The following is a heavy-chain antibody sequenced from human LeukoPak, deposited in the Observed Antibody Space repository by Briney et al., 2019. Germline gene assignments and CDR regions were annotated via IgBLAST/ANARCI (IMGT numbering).Heavy chain of an antibody. CDR2: IYTSGST. CDR1: GGSISSGSSY. D-gene: IGHD4-11*01. CDR3: ARAHDYRSAWFDP. J-gene: IGHJ5*02. Sequence: SQTLSLTCTVSGGSISSGSSYWSWIRQPAGKGLEWIGRIYTSGSTNYNPSLKSRVTISVDTSKNQFSLKLSSVTAADTAVYYCARAHDYRSAWFDPWGQGTLVTVSS. V-gene: IGHV4-61*02.